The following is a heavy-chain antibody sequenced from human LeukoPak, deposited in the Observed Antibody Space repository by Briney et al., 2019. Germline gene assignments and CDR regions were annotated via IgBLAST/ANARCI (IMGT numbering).Heavy chain of an antibody. CDR3: AKGWDSSSWYGADY. Sequence: PGGSLRLSCAASGFTFNDYAMHWVRQAPGKGLEWVSGISWNGGGIGYADSVKGRFTISRDNAKNSLYLQMNSLGTEDTAFYYCAKGWDSSSWYGADYWGQGALVTVSS. V-gene: IGHV3-9*01. J-gene: IGHJ4*02. D-gene: IGHD6-13*01. CDR2: ISWNGGGI. CDR1: GFTFNDYA.